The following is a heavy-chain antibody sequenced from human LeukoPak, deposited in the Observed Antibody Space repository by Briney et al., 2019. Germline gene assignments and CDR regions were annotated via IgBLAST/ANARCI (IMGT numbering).Heavy chain of an antibody. Sequence: SETLSLTCTVSGGSFSSSAYYWGWIRQPPGKGLEWIASIYYSGSTYHNPSLKKRVTISVDTSKKQFSLNLNSVTAADTAVYYCARHAYNSNTYYFDYWGQGTLVTVSS. D-gene: IGHD1-1*01. CDR1: GGSFSSSAYY. V-gene: IGHV4-39*01. J-gene: IGHJ4*02. CDR3: ARHAYNSNTYYFDY. CDR2: IYYSGST.